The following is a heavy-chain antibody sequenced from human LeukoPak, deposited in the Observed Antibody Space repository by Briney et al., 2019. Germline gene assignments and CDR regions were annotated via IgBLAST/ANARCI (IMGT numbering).Heavy chain of an antibody. CDR3: ARDRGTWNDDGFDY. V-gene: IGHV4-39*07. D-gene: IGHD1-1*01. Sequence: SETLSLTCTVSGGSISSSSYYWGWLRQPPGKGLEWIGRIYISGSTNYNPSPKSRVTMSVDTSKNQFSLKLSSVTAADTAVYYCARDRGTWNDDGFDYWGQGTLVTVSS. J-gene: IGHJ4*02. CDR1: GGSISSSSYY. CDR2: IYISGST.